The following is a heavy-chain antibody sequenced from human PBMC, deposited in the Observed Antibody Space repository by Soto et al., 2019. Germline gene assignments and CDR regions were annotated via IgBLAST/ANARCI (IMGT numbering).Heavy chain of an antibody. CDR3: GRGRSGQIVVFY. Sequence: ASVKVSFKASGYTFTGHYIHWVRQAPEQGPEWMGEIGPETGATRYAQKFQGRVTMTRDMSITTVYMELNNLSPDDTAVYYCGRGRSGQIVVFYWGQGTPVTVSS. D-gene: IGHD1-26*01. J-gene: IGHJ4*02. CDR2: IGPETGAT. CDR1: GYTFTGHY. V-gene: IGHV1-2*02.